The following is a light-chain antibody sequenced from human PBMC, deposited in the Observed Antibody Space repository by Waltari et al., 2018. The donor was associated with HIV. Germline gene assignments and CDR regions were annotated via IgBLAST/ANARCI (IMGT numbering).Light chain of an antibody. CDR3: SSYTGSSTYVV. Sequence: QSALTQPASVSGSPGQSITISCAGTSSDVGGYDFVSWYQQHPGKAPKLMIYAVSTRPSGVSNRVSGSKSGNTASLTVSGLQAEDEADYYCSSYTGSSTYVVFGGGTKLTVL. CDR1: SSDVGGYDF. CDR2: AVS. V-gene: IGLV2-14*03. J-gene: IGLJ2*01.